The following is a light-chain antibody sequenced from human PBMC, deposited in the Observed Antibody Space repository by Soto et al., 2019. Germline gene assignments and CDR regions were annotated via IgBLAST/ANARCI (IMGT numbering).Light chain of an antibody. CDR2: SNN. CDR1: SSNIGVNT. Sequence: QSVVTQPPSASGTPGQGVTISCSGGSSNIGVNTVNWYQQLPGTAPKLLIYSNNLRPSGVPDRFSGSKSGTSASLAISGLQSEDEADYHCASWDDSLNGVVFGGGTKVTVL. V-gene: IGLV1-44*01. CDR3: ASWDDSLNGVV. J-gene: IGLJ2*01.